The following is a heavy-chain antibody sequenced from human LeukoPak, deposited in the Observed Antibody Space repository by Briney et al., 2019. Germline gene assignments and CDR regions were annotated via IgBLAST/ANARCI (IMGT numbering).Heavy chain of an antibody. D-gene: IGHD6-19*01. Sequence: GGSLRLSCAASGFTFSRYAMSWVRQAPGKGLEWVSSITSKGEGTWYTDSVKGRFTISRDNSKNTLSLLMTSLRAEDTAIYYCARDLMGFGSGWYGYFDYWGQGTLVTVSS. CDR1: GFTFSRYA. J-gene: IGHJ4*02. CDR3: ARDLMGFGSGWYGYFDY. CDR2: ITSKGEGT. V-gene: IGHV3-23*01.